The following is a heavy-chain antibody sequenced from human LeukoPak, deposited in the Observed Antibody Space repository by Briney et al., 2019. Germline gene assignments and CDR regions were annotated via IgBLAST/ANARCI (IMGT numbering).Heavy chain of an antibody. D-gene: IGHD3-22*01. J-gene: IGHJ4*02. CDR2: ISSSSNSYI. Sequence: GGSLRLSCAASGFTFSSYSMNWVRQAPGKGLEWVSSISSSSNSYIHYADSVKGRFTISRDNAKNSLYLQINSLRAEDTAVYYCARANYNYYDSSGYYYFDYWGQGTLVTVSS. CDR3: ARANYNYYDSSGYYYFDY. CDR1: GFTFSSYS. V-gene: IGHV3-21*03.